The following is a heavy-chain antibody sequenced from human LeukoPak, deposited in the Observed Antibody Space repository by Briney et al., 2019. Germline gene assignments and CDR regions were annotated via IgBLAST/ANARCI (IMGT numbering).Heavy chain of an antibody. J-gene: IGHJ4*02. D-gene: IGHD3-16*02. CDR1: GGSISRYY. CDR3: ARYIWGSYPTFEDY. V-gene: IGHV4-59*01. CDR2: ISYSGST. Sequence: SETLSLTCTVSGGSISRYYWSWIRQPPGKGLEWIGYISYSGSTNYNPSLESRVTISVDTSKNQLSLKLNSVTAADTAVYYCARYIWGSYPTFEDYWGQGSLVTVSS.